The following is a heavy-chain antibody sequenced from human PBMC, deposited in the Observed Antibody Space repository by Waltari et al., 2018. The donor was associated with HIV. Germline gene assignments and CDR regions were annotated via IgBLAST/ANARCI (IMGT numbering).Heavy chain of an antibody. Sequence: EVQLVESGGGLVKPGGSLRLSCAASGFTFSSSSMNWVRQAPGKGLEWVSSISSSSSYIYYADSVKGRFTISRDNAKNSLYLQMNSLRAEDTAVYYCARSYSSSWTTLDYWGQGTLVTVSS. CDR3: ARSYSSSWTTLDY. D-gene: IGHD6-13*01. CDR1: GFTFSSSS. V-gene: IGHV3-21*01. J-gene: IGHJ4*02. CDR2: ISSSSSYI.